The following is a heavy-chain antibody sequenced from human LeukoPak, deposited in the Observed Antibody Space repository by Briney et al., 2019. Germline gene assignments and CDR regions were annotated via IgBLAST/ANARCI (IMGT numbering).Heavy chain of an antibody. Sequence: PGGSLRLSCAASGFDVSNHYLNWVRQAPGKGLEWVSIIQSAGNTYYADSVKGRFTISRDDSKNTLYLQMNSLRVEDTAIYYCARMLFCSGGSCQDHWGQGTRVTVSS. CDR2: IQSAGNT. CDR1: GFDVSNHY. CDR3: ARMLFCSGGSCQDH. V-gene: IGHV3-53*01. J-gene: IGHJ4*02. D-gene: IGHD2-15*01.